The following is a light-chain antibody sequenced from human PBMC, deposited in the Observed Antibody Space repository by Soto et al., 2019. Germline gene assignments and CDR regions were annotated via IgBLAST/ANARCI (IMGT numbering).Light chain of an antibody. CDR2: GPA. Sequence: EIVLTQSPGTLSLSPGERATLSCRASQSVSSVYLAWYQQKPGQAPRHLIYGPATRATGIPDRFSASGSGTDFTLTISRLEPEDFAVYYCQQYGGSVTFGGGTKVEIK. V-gene: IGKV3-20*01. CDR3: QQYGGSVT. J-gene: IGKJ4*01. CDR1: QSVSSVY.